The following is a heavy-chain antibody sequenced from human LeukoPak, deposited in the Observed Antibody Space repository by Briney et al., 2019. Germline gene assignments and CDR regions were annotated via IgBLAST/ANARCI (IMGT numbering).Heavy chain of an antibody. Sequence: AASVKVSCKASGYTFTGDYMHWVRQAPGQGLEWMGRINPNSGGRNYAEKFQGRVTMTRERSIRTAYMELSRLRSDDTAVYYCATKYSGSTTVFDDWGQGTLVTVSS. CDR2: INPNSGGR. CDR3: ATKYSGSTTVFDD. CDR1: GYTFTGDY. J-gene: IGHJ4*02. V-gene: IGHV1-2*06. D-gene: IGHD1-26*01.